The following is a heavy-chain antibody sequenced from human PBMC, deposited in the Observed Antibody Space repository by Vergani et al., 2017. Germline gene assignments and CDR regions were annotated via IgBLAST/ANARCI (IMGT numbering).Heavy chain of an antibody. V-gene: IGHV3-23*04. CDR2: INNNGGST. J-gene: IGHJ3*01. Sequence: VQLVESGGGLIQPGGSLRLSCAASGFTFNSYAMTWVRQAPGKGLEWVSGINNNGGSTYYADSVKGRFTISRDNSKNTLYLQMTDLRAEDTATDYCAKVGGRASCPEGGGALDVGGHGTMVTVSS. D-gene: IGHD3-16*01. CDR3: AKVGGRASCPEGGGALDV. CDR1: GFTFNSYA.